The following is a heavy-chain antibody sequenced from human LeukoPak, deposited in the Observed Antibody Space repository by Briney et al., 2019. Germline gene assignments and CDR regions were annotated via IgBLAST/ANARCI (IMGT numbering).Heavy chain of an antibody. J-gene: IGHJ4*02. V-gene: IGHV3-11*01. CDR3: ARDFRNTGFDY. CDR1: EFLFSKFC. CDR2: ICSDSRII. D-gene: IGHD4-17*01. Sequence: GGPLRLSCVVSEFLFSKFCMSWFRQAPGKGLEWISYICSDSRIIHYADSVKGRFTISRDNGRNSLYLQMNSLRAEDTAVYYCARDFRNTGFDYWGQGTLVTVSS.